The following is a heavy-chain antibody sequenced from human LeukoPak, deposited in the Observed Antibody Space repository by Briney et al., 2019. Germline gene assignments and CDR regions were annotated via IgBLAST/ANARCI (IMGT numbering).Heavy chain of an antibody. CDR1: GGSFSGYY. CDR2: FYHCGST. J-gene: IGHJ4*02. V-gene: IGHV4-34*01. CDR3: ARGLFDVNTIRHFPFDL. D-gene: IGHD5-24*01. Sequence: SETLSLTCAVYGGSFSGYYWGWIRQPPGKGLEWVGQFYHCGSTNNNGSLKSRVTISVDTSKNQFSLKLNSVTDADTAVYCCARGLFDVNTIRHFPFDLWGQGTLVTVSS.